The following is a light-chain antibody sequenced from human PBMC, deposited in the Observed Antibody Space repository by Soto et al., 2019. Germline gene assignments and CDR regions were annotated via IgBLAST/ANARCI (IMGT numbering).Light chain of an antibody. V-gene: IGKV3-20*01. CDR1: QGVSSY. Sequence: EIVSTQSPATLSLSPGESATLSCRASQGVSSYLAWYQQKAGQAPRLLIYDASNRATGIPARFSGSGSGTDFTLTISRLEPEDFAVYYCQQYGSSPQTFGQGTKVAI. CDR2: DAS. J-gene: IGKJ1*01. CDR3: QQYGSSPQT.